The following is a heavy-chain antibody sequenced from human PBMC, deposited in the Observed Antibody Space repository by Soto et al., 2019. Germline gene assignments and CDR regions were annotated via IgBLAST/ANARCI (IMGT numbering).Heavy chain of an antibody. CDR3: ARLAFWSGYYWPYYYYYMDV. CDR1: GGSISSYY. CDR2: IYYSGST. V-gene: IGHV4-59*08. D-gene: IGHD3-3*01. Sequence: QVQLQESGPGLVKPSETLSLTCTVSGGSISSYYWSWIRQPPGKGLEWIGYIYYSGSTNYNPSLKSRVTISVDTSKNQFSLKLSSVTAADTAVYYCARLAFWSGYYWPYYYYYMDVWGKGTTVTVSS. J-gene: IGHJ6*03.